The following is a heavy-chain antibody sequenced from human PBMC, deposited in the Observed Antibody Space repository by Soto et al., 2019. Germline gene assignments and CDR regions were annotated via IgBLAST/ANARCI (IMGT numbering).Heavy chain of an antibody. J-gene: IGHJ6*03. D-gene: IGHD6-13*01. CDR2: IKQDGSEK. CDR3: ARTYGQQHLVRHYYYYYYMDV. Sequence: EVELVESGGGLVQPGGSLRLSCAASGFTFSSYWMSWVRQAPGKGLEWVANIKQDGSEKYYVDSVKGRFTISRDNAKNSLYLQMNSLRAEDTAVYYCARTYGQQHLVRHYYYYYYMDVWGKGTTVTVSS. V-gene: IGHV3-7*01. CDR1: GFTFSSYW.